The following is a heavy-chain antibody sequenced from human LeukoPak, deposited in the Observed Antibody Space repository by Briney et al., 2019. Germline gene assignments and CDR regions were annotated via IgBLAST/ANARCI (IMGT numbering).Heavy chain of an antibody. CDR3: AREANEAFDI. Sequence: GGSLRLSCVASGFTFNTYSMNWVRQAPGKGLERVSSIGGSSSSRYHADSVKGRFTTSRDNAKNSLYLQMNSLRDEDTAVYYCAREANEAFDIWGQGTMVTVSS. CDR2: IGGSSSSR. CDR1: GFTFNTYS. J-gene: IGHJ3*02. V-gene: IGHV3-21*01.